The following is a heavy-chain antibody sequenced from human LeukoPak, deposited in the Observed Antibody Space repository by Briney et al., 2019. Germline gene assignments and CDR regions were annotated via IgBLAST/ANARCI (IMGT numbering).Heavy chain of an antibody. V-gene: IGHV3-30*18. D-gene: IGHD4-23*01. J-gene: IGHJ4*02. CDR2: ISYDGSNK. CDR1: GFTFSSYG. Sequence: GGSLRLSCAASGFTFSSYGMHWVRQAPGKGLEWVAVISYDGSNKYYADSVKGRFTISRDNSKNTLYLQMNSLRAEDTAVYYCAKIPGTTVVTAHDYWGQGTLVTVSS. CDR3: AKIPGTTVVTAHDY.